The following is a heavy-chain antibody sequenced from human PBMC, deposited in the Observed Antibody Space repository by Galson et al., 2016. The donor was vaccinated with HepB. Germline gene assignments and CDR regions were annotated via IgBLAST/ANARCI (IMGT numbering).Heavy chain of an antibody. CDR2: IYFSEST. CDR3: VRVESSLHPVSLYYYYALDV. V-gene: IGHV4-39*07. D-gene: IGHD2-21*02. CDR1: GASITSGRYY. Sequence: SETLSLTCTVSGASITSGRYYWAWIRQPPGKGLEWIGSIYFSESTSYSPSLKSRLNISVDRSKNQVSLRLNSVTAADTAVYYCVRVESSLHPVSLYYYYALDVWGQGTTVTVSS. J-gene: IGHJ6*02.